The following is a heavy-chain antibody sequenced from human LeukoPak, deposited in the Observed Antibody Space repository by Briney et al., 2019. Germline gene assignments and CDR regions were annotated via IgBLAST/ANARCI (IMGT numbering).Heavy chain of an antibody. CDR2: INPNSGGT. CDR3: AREVIRGIAVRYFDL. J-gene: IGHJ2*01. CDR1: GYTFTGYY. Sequence: ASVKVSCKASGYTFTGYYMHWVRQAPGQGLEWMGWINPNSGGTNYAQKFQGWVTMTRDTSISTAYMELSRLRSDDTAVYYCAREVIRGIAVRYFDLWGRGTLVTVSS. V-gene: IGHV1-2*04. D-gene: IGHD6-19*01.